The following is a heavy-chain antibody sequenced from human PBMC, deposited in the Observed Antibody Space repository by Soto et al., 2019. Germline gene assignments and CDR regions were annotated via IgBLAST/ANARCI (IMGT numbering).Heavy chain of an antibody. CDR1: GFTFGDYA. D-gene: IGHD3-22*01. CDR2: IRSKAYGGTT. Sequence: PGGSLRLSCTASGFTFGDYAMSWFRQAPGKGLEWVGFIRSKAYGGTTEYAASVKGRFTISRDDSKSIAYLQMNSLKTEDTAVYYCTRGTDYYDSSGSTPNFDYWGQGTLVTVPS. CDR3: TRGTDYYDSSGSTPNFDY. J-gene: IGHJ4*02. V-gene: IGHV3-49*03.